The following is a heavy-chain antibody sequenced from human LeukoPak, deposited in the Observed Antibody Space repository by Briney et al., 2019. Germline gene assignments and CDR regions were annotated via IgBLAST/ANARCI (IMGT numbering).Heavy chain of an antibody. CDR1: GGSISSYY. V-gene: IGHV4-59*12. D-gene: IGHD1-26*01. CDR3: ARSSGSYQRGDFDY. Sequence: SETLSLTCTVSGGSISSYYWSWIRQPPGKGLEWIGHIYYSGSTYYNPSLKSRVTTSVDTSKNQFSLKLSSVTAADTAVYYCARSSGSYQRGDFDYWGQGTLVTVSS. CDR2: IYYSGST. J-gene: IGHJ4*02.